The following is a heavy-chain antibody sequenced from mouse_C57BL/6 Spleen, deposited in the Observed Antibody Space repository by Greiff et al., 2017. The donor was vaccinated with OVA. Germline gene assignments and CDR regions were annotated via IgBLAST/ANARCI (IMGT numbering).Heavy chain of an antibody. D-gene: IGHD2-4*01. CDR3: ARDYDYWYFDV. CDR1: GYTFTSYW. Sequence: QVQLKQSGAELAKPGASVKLSCKASGYTFTSYWMHWVKQRPGQGLEWIGYINPSSGYTKYNQKFKDKATLTADKSSSTAYMQLSSLTYEDAAVYYCARDYDYWYFDVWGTGTTVTVSS. CDR2: INPSSGYT. V-gene: IGHV1-7*01. J-gene: IGHJ1*03.